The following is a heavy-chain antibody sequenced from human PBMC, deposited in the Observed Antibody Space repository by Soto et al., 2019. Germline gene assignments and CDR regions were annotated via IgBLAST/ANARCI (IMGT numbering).Heavy chain of an antibody. CDR1: GGSVSSGSYY. Sequence: QVQLQESGPGLVKPSETLSLTCTVSGGSVSSGSYYWSWIRQPPGKGLEWIGYIYYSGSTNYNPSLKSRVTISVDTSKHQFSLKLSSVTAADTAVYYCARAVRGYDILTGYYSPNYYFDYWGQGTLVTVSS. D-gene: IGHD3-9*01. J-gene: IGHJ4*02. CDR2: IYYSGST. CDR3: ARAVRGYDILTGYYSPNYYFDY. V-gene: IGHV4-61*01.